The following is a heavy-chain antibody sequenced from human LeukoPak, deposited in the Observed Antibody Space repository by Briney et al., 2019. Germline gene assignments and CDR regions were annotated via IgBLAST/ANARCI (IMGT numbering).Heavy chain of an antibody. Sequence: RSSETLSLTCNVSGESISSHYWSWTRQSPGKGLEWIGYVTNSGTTKFNPSLKSRVTISRDTSKNQISLRLSSVTAADTAVFFCARALLWFGRGAPYYYMDVWGKGTTVTISS. CDR2: VTNSGTT. V-gene: IGHV4-59*11. D-gene: IGHD3-10*01. CDR1: GESISSHY. CDR3: ARALLWFGRGAPYYYMDV. J-gene: IGHJ6*03.